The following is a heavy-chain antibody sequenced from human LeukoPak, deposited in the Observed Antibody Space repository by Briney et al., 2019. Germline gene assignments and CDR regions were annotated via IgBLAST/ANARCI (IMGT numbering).Heavy chain of an antibody. CDR2: IYYSGST. J-gene: IGHJ4*02. CDR3: ARHDSSGPDY. CDR1: GGSISSSSYY. D-gene: IGHD3-22*01. Sequence: PSETLSLTCTVPGGSISSSSYYWGWIRQPPGKGLEWIGSIYYSGSTYYNPSLKSRVTISVDTSKNQFSLKLSSVTAADTAVYYCARHDSSGPDYWGQGTLVTVSS. V-gene: IGHV4-39*01.